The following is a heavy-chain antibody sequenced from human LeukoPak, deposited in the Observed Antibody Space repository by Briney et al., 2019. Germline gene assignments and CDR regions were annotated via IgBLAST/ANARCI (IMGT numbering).Heavy chain of an antibody. CDR2: ISKDGSNT. CDR3: AKSLTGTTFKPDS. V-gene: IGHV3-30*18. J-gene: IGHJ4*02. CDR1: GFTFSSKA. Sequence: PGGSLRLSCAASGFTFSSKAMHWVRQAPGKGLEWVAVISKDGSNTYYADSVKGRFTISRDNSRNTLYLQMNSLRAEDTAVYYCAKSLTGTTFKPDSWGQGTLVAVSS. D-gene: IGHD1-7*01.